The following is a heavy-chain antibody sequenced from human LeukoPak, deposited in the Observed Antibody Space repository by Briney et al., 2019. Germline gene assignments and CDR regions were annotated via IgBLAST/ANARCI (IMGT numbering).Heavy chain of an antibody. CDR3: TRHYDILTGSIL. V-gene: IGHV3-73*01. Sequence: GGSLRLSCAASGCTFSGSAMHWVRQASGKGLEWVGRIRSKANSYATAYAASVKGRFTISRDDSKNTAYLQMNSLKTEDTAVYYCTRHYDILTGSILWGQGTMVTVSS. CDR2: IRSKANSYAT. D-gene: IGHD3-9*01. J-gene: IGHJ3*01. CDR1: GCTFSGSA.